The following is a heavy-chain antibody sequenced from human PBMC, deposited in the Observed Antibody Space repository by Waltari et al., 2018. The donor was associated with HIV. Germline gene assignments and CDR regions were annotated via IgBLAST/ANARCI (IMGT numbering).Heavy chain of an antibody. CDR2: ISGSGGST. V-gene: IGHV3-23*01. CDR1: GFTCSSFA. Sequence: EVQLLESGGGLVHPGGSLGPSCAASGFTCSSFAVRWVREAPGKWLEWVAAISGSGGSTYYADSVKGRFTISRDNSKNTLYLQMNSLRAEDTAVYYCAKVHLEMATIGGFDYWGQGTLVTVSS. D-gene: IGHD5-12*01. CDR3: AKVHLEMATIGGFDY. J-gene: IGHJ4*02.